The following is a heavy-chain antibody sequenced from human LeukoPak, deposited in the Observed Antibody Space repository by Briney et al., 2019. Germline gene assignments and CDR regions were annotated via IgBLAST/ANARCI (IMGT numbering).Heavy chain of an antibody. J-gene: IGHJ4*02. CDR3: ARGGRTMIVVVITTVDY. CDR2: ISYDGSNK. Sequence: GSLRLSCAASGFTFSSYAMHWVRQAPGKGLEWVAVISYDGSNKYYADSVKGRFTISRDNSKNTLYLQMNSLRAEDTAVYYCARGGRTMIVVVITTVDYWGQGTLVTVSS. CDR1: GFTFSSYA. D-gene: IGHD3-22*01. V-gene: IGHV3-30-3*01.